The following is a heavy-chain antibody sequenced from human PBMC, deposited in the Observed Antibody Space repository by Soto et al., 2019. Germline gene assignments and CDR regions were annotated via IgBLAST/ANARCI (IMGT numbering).Heavy chain of an antibody. CDR2: ISYDGSNK. V-gene: IGHV3-30*18. CDR3: AKLYGPNDY. CDR1: GFTFSSYG. Sequence: VGSLRLSCAASGFTFSSYGMHWVRQAPGKGLEWVAVISYDGSNKYYADSVKGRFTISRDNSKNTLYLQMNSLRAEDTAVYYCAKLYGPNDYWGQGTLVTVSS. D-gene: IGHD2-2*02. J-gene: IGHJ4*02.